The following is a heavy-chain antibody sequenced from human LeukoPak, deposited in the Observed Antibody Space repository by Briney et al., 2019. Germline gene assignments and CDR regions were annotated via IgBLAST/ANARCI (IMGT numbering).Heavy chain of an antibody. Sequence: GASVKVSCKASGYTFTGYYMHWVRQAPGQGLEWMGRINPNSGGTDFAQKFQGRVTMTRDTSISTAYMELRSLRSDDTAVYYCARGRIAAAGTLDYWGQGTLVTVSS. V-gene: IGHV1-2*06. J-gene: IGHJ4*02. CDR1: GYTFTGYY. CDR2: INPNSGGT. CDR3: ARGRIAAAGTLDY. D-gene: IGHD6-13*01.